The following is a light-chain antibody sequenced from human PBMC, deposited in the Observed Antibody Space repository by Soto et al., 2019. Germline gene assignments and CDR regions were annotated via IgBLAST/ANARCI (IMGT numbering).Light chain of an antibody. CDR2: EVS. Sequence: QSVLTQPPSASGSPGQSVTISCTGTSSDVGGYNYVSWYQQHPGKAPKLMIYEVSNRPSGVPDRFSGYKSGNTACLTVSGLQAEDEADYYCSSYAGSNNFVVFGGGTKLTVL. V-gene: IGLV2-8*01. CDR1: SSDVGGYNY. J-gene: IGLJ2*01. CDR3: SSYAGSNNFVV.